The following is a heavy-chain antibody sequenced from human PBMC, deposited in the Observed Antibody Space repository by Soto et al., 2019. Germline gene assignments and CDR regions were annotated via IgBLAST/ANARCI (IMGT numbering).Heavy chain of an antibody. V-gene: IGHV4-31*03. CDR1: GGSISSGGYY. D-gene: IGHD2-21*02. CDR2: IYYSGST. Sequence: PSETLSLTCTVSGGSISSGGYYWSWIRQHPGKGLEWIGYIYYSGSTYYNPSLKSRVTISVDTSKNQFSLKLSSVTAADTAVYYCGYRYCGGDCYSPNRLYSFDYWGQGTLVTVSS. CDR3: GYRYCGGDCYSPNRLYSFDY. J-gene: IGHJ4*02.